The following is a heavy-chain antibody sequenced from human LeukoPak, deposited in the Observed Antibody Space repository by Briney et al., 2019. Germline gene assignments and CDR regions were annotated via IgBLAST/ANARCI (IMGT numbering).Heavy chain of an antibody. D-gene: IGHD4-23*01. Sequence: SSVKVSCKASGGTFSSYAICWVRQAPGQGLEWMGGIIPISGTANYAQKFQGRVTITTDESTSTAYMELSSLRSEDTAVYYCARGPIRAAPLRGNRYYMDVWGKGTTVTVSS. CDR2: IIPISGTA. J-gene: IGHJ6*03. CDR3: ARGPIRAAPLRGNRYYMDV. V-gene: IGHV1-69*05. CDR1: GGTFSSYA.